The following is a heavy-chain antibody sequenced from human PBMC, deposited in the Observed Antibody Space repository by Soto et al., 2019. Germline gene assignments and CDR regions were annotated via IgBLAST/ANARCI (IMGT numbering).Heavy chain of an antibody. CDR3: ARDSVAITGSLLYFDY. D-gene: IGHD2-21*01. CDR2: ISGYNGVT. J-gene: IGHJ4*02. V-gene: IGHV1-18*04. CDR1: GYTFSNNG. Sequence: ASVKVSCKASGYTFSNNGISWVRQAPGQGLEWMGWISGYNGVTNYPQKVQGRVTMTTDTSTSTAYMELRSLTSDDTAVYYCARDSVAITGSLLYFDYWGQGTLVTVSS.